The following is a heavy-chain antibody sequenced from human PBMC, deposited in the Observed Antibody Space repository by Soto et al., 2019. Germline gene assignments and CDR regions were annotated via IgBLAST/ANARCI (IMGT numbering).Heavy chain of an antibody. CDR1: GGSISSYY. D-gene: IGHD2-2*01. Sequence: SETLSLTCTVSGGSISSYYWSWIRQPPGKGLEWIGYIYYSGSTNYNPSLKSRVTISVDTSKNQFSLKLSSVTAADTAVYYCARRVGYCSSTSCIPYYYYYYMDVWGKGTTVTVSS. V-gene: IGHV4-59*01. J-gene: IGHJ6*03. CDR3: ARRVGYCSSTSCIPYYYYYYMDV. CDR2: IYYSGST.